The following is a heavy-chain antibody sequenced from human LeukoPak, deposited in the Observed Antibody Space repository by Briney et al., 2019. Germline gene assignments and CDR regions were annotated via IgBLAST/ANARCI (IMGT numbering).Heavy chain of an antibody. Sequence: GASVKVSCKASGYTFTSYGISWVRQAPGQGLEWMGGIIPIFGTANYAQKFQGRVTITADESTSTAYMELSSLRSEDTAVYYCARDYYYDSSGSIKRYYGMDVWGQGTTVTVSS. V-gene: IGHV1-69*13. J-gene: IGHJ6*02. D-gene: IGHD3-22*01. CDR2: IIPIFGTA. CDR1: GYTFTSYG. CDR3: ARDYYYDSSGSIKRYYGMDV.